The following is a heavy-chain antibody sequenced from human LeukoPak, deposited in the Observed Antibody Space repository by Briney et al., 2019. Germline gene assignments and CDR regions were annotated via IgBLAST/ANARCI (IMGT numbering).Heavy chain of an antibody. Sequence: SETLSLTCTVSGGSISSSSYYWGWIRQPPGKGLEWIGSIYYSGSTYYNPSLKSRVTISVYTSKNQFSLKLSSVTAADTAVYYCARRDYYGDYGAFDIWGQGTMVTVSS. D-gene: IGHD4-17*01. CDR1: GGSISSSSYY. CDR3: ARRDYYGDYGAFDI. V-gene: IGHV4-39*01. J-gene: IGHJ3*02. CDR2: IYYSGST.